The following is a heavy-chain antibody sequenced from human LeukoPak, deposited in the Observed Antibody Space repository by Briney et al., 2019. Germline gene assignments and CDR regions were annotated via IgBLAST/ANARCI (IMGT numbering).Heavy chain of an antibody. D-gene: IGHD2-2*01. CDR2: IRSKANSYAT. J-gene: IGHJ4*02. CDR3: TSGGYCSSTSCYGEN. V-gene: IGHV3-73*01. CDR1: GFTFSGSA. Sequence: GGSLRLSCAASGFTFSGSAMHWVRQASGKGLEWVGRIRSKANSYATAYAASVKGRFTVSRDDSKNTAYLQMNSLKTEDTAVYYCTSGGYCSSTSCYGENWGQGTLVTVSS.